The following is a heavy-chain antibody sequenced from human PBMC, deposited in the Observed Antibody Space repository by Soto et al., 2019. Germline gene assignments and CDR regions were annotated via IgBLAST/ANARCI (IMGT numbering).Heavy chain of an antibody. CDR2: ISYDGSNK. CDR3: ARDTGGSYSGYYYYGMDV. CDR1: GFTFSSYA. J-gene: IGHJ6*02. V-gene: IGHV3-30-3*01. D-gene: IGHD1-26*01. Sequence: GGSLRLSCAASGFTFSSYAMHWVRQAPGKGLEWVAVISYDGSNKYYADSVKGRFTISRDNSKNTLYLQMNSLRAEDTAVYYCARDTGGSYSGYYYYGMDVWGQGTTVTVSS.